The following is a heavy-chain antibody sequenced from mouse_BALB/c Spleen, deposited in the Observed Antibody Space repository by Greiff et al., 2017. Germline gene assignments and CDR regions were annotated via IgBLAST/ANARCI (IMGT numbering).Heavy chain of an antibody. V-gene: IGHV1-81*01. Sequence: VQLQQSGAELVRPGASVKLSCKASGFTFTSYSINWVKQSTGQGLEWIGKIYPGSGNTYYNEKFKGKATLTADKSSSTAYMQLSSLTSEDSAVYFCARSNSADDCYAVDYWGQGTSVTVSS. CDR2: IYPGSGNT. D-gene: IGHD3-1*01. CDR3: ARSNSADDCYAVDY. CDR1: GFTFTSYS. J-gene: IGHJ4*01.